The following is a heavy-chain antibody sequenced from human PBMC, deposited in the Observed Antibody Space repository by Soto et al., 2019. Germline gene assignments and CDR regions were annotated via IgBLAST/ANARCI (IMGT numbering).Heavy chain of an antibody. CDR2: IHSSGST. J-gene: IGHJ5*02. V-gene: IGHV4-4*07. D-gene: IGHD6-13*01. CDR3: ARDQGVAAAGITWFDP. CDR1: GASMNSYH. Sequence: QVQLQASGPGLVKPSETLSLTCTVSGASMNSYHWSRIRQPAGKGLEWIGHIHSSGSTNYNPSLKSRVTMSVDTSKNQFSLRLMSLTAADTAVYYCARDQGVAAAGITWFDPWGQGSLVTVSS.